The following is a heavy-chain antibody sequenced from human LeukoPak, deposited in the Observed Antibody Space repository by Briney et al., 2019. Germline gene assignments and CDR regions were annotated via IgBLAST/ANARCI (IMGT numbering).Heavy chain of an antibody. CDR3: ARVADSSGWLFPLDF. D-gene: IGHD6-19*01. CDR1: GGSISSYY. J-gene: IGHJ4*02. V-gene: IGHV4-59*01. Sequence: SEALSLTCTVSGGSISSYYWSWIRQPPGKGLEWIGYIYYSGSTNYNPSLKSRVTISVDTSKNQFSLKLSSVTAADTAVYYCARVADSSGWLFPLDFWGQGTLVTVSS. CDR2: IYYSGST.